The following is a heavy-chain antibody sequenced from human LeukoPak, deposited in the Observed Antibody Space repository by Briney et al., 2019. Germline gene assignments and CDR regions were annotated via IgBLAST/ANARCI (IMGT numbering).Heavy chain of an antibody. D-gene: IGHD2-21*01. J-gene: IGHJ6*03. Sequence: SETLSLTCAVYGGSFSNYYWSWIRQPPGKGLVWIGSIYHSGSTYYNPSLKSRVTISVDTSKNQFSLKVSSVTAADTAVYYCARDWAIVEENYMDVWGKGTTVTVSS. CDR2: IYHSGST. CDR1: GGSFSNYY. CDR3: ARDWAIVEENYMDV. V-gene: IGHV4-34*01.